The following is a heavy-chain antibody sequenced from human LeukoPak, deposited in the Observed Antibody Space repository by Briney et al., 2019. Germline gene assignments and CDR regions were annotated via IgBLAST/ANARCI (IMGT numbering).Heavy chain of an antibody. D-gene: IGHD6-19*01. CDR3: ARVAWAVASKSLFDY. CDR1: GFTFSSYW. CDR2: IKQDGSEK. V-gene: IGHV3-7*01. Sequence: GGSLRLSCAASGFTFSSYWMSWVRQAPGKGLEWVANIKQDGSEKYYVDSVKGRFTISRDNAKNSLYLQMNSLRAEDTAVYYCARVAWAVASKSLFDYWGQGTLVTVSS. J-gene: IGHJ4*02.